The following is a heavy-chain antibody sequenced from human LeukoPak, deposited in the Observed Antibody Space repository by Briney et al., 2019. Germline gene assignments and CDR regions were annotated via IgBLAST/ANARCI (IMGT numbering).Heavy chain of an antibody. V-gene: IGHV3-15*01. CDR1: GFTFSNAW. CDR2: IKSKTDGGTT. Sequence: GGSLRLSCAASGFTFSNAWMSWVRQAPGKGLEWVGRIKSKTDGGTTDYAAPVKGRFTISRDDSKNTLYLQMNSLKTEDTAVYCCTTSFSWWGPIRSWGQGTLVTVSS. CDR3: TTSFSWWGPIRS. J-gene: IGHJ4*02. D-gene: IGHD2-21*02.